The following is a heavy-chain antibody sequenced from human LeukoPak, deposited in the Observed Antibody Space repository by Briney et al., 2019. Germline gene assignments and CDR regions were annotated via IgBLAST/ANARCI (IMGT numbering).Heavy chain of an antibody. CDR3: AREGRYYYDSSGYYWMGNFDY. J-gene: IGHJ4*02. CDR1: GGSISSYY. CDR2: IYTSGST. V-gene: IGHV4-4*07. Sequence: PSETLSLTCTVSGGSISSYYWSWIRQPAGKGLERIGRIYTSGSTNYNPSLKSRVTMSVDTSKNQFSLKLSSVTAADTAVYYCAREGRYYYDSSGYYWMGNFDYWGQGTLVTVSS. D-gene: IGHD3-22*01.